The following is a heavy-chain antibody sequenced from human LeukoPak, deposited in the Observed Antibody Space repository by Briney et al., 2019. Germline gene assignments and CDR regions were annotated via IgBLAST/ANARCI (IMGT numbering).Heavy chain of an antibody. CDR3: AKSLGGRGLSWPFDY. Sequence: GGSLRLSCAASGFTFSSYAMSWVRQAPGKGLEWVSVISGSGDSTYYADSVKGRFTISRDNSKNTLYLQMNSLRAEDTAVCYCAKSLGGRGLSWPFDYWGQGTLVTVSS. J-gene: IGHJ4*02. D-gene: IGHD3-16*01. CDR1: GFTFSSYA. CDR2: ISGSGDST. V-gene: IGHV3-23*01.